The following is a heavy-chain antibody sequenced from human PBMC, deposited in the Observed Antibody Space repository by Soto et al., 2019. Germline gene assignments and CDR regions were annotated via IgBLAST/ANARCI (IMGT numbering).Heavy chain of an antibody. Sequence: ETLSLTCSVSGGSISSSSYYWDWIRQPPGKGLEWIGSIFYTGGTYYNPSLKSRVTISVDTSKNQFSLKLSSVTVADTAVYFCARRGSSLATSHFHYWGQGTLVTVSS. CDR3: ARRGSSLATSHFHY. CDR2: IFYTGGT. V-gene: IGHV4-39*01. J-gene: IGHJ4*02. D-gene: IGHD5-12*01. CDR1: GGSISSSSYY.